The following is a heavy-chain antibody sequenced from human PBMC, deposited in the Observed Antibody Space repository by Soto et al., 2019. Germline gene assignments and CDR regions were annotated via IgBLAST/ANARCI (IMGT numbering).Heavy chain of an antibody. CDR1: GFTFSSYS. CDR3: ARATPSIAAAGTYY. CDR2: ISSSSSTI. V-gene: IGHV3-48*02. J-gene: IGHJ4*02. Sequence: EVQLVASGGGLVQPGGSLRLSCAASGFTFSSYSMNWVRQAPGKGLEWVSYISSSSSTIYYADSVQGRFTISRDNAKNSLYLQMNSLGDEDTAVDYCARATPSIAAAGTYYWGQGTLVTVSS. D-gene: IGHD6-13*01.